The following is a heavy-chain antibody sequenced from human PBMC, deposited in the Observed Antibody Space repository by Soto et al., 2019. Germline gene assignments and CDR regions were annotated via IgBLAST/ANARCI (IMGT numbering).Heavy chain of an antibody. Sequence: EVQLVESGGGLVQPGGSLRLSCAASGFTVSSNYMSWVRQAPGKGLECVSVIYSGGSTYYADAVKGRFTISRHNSKNALYLQMNSLRAEDTAVYYCAREGAGTDYCGQGTLVTVSS. CDR1: GFTVSSNY. V-gene: IGHV3-53*04. CDR3: AREGAGTDY. J-gene: IGHJ4*02. CDR2: IYSGGST. D-gene: IGHD6-19*01.